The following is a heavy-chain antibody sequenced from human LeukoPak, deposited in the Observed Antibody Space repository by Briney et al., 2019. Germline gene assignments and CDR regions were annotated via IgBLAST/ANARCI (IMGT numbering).Heavy chain of an antibody. V-gene: IGHV4-39*01. J-gene: IGHJ1*01. CDR1: GVSISSSSYY. CDR3: ARHAAIRNYVGSLDS. CDR2: IFHSGST. Sequence: SETLSPTCTVSGVSISSSSYYWGWIRQPPGKGLEWIATIFHSGSTYYNPSLKSRVTISVDTSKNQFSLKVDSLTAADTSVYFCARHAAIRNYVGSLDSWGQGTLVTVSS. D-gene: IGHD4-11*01.